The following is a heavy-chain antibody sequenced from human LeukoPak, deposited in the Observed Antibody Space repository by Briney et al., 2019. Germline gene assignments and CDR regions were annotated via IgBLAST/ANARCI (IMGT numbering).Heavy chain of an antibody. CDR1: GFTFNTYS. CDR3: ARLFNPAYYDFWSGYYDY. D-gene: IGHD3-3*01. V-gene: IGHV3-30*05. J-gene: IGHJ4*02. Sequence: GGSLRLSCAASGFTFNTYSMNWVRQAPGKGLEWVAVISYDGSNKYYADSVKGRFTISRDNSKNTLYLQMNSLRAEDTAVYYCARLFNPAYYDFWSGYYDYWGQGTLVTVSS. CDR2: ISYDGSNK.